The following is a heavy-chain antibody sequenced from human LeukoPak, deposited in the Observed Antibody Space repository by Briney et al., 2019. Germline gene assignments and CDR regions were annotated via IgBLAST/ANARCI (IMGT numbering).Heavy chain of an antibody. J-gene: IGHJ3*02. Sequence: KPSETLSLTCAVYGGSFSGYYWSWIRQPPGKGLEWIGEITHSGSTNYNPPLKSRFTIPVDTSKNQFSLKLSSVTAADTAVYYCARVTIFGVVPFDIWGQGTMVTVSS. V-gene: IGHV4-34*01. D-gene: IGHD3-3*01. CDR1: GGSFSGYY. CDR2: ITHSGST. CDR3: ARVTIFGVVPFDI.